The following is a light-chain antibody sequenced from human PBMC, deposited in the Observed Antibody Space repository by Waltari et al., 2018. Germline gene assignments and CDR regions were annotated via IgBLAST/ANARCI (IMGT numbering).Light chain of an antibody. CDR2: DVN. Sequence: QSALTQPPSVSGSPGQSVTISCPATKSDIGGWDRVSWYQQAPGSAPKLILFDVNNRPSCVPDRFSGSKSGNTASLTISGLQTEDEADYYCSSYTDNTVLFGGGTKLTVL. CDR3: SSYTDNTVL. CDR1: KSDIGGWDR. V-gene: IGLV2-18*02. J-gene: IGLJ2*01.